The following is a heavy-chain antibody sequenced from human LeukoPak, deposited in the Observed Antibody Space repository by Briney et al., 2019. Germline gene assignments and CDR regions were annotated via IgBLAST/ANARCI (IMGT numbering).Heavy chain of an antibody. CDR2: FHPKDADM. CDR1: GNSVTEVP. CDR3: ARKDAGPSSFDY. V-gene: IGHV1-24*01. Sequence: ASVKVSCKVSGNSVTEVPIHWVRQTPGEGLEWMGGFHPKDADMIYAQKFRGRVTMSQDTSTDTVYMELSSLTSDDTAIYYCARKDAGPSSFDYWGQGSLVTVSS. J-gene: IGHJ4*02.